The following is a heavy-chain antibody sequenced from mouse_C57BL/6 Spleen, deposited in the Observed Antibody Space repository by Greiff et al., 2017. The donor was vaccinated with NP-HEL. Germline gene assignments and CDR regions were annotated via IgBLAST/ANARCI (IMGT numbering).Heavy chain of an antibody. CDR1: GYAFTSSW. V-gene: IGHV1-82*01. Sequence: QVQLQQPGAELVKPGASVKMSCKASGYAFTSSWMNWVKQRPGQGLEWIGRIYPGDGDTNYNGKFKGKATLTVDKSSSTAYMQLSSLTSEDSAVYLCAREGHYAKYFDVWGTGTTVTVSS. J-gene: IGHJ1*03. CDR2: IYPGDGDT. D-gene: IGHD1-1*01. CDR3: AREGHYAKYFDV.